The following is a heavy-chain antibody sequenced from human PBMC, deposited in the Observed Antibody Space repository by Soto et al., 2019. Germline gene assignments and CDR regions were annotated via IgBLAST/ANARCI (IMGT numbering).Heavy chain of an antibody. V-gene: IGHV3-23*01. D-gene: IGHD6-13*01. CDR1: GFTFSSYA. J-gene: IGHJ4*02. CDR3: TKENGYSSSWFEFDY. CDR2: ISGSGGST. Sequence: EVQLLESGGGLVQPGGSLRLSCAASGFTFSSYAMSLVRQAPGKGLEWVSAISGSGGSTYYADSVKGRFTISRENSKNTLYLQMNSLRAEDTAVYYCTKENGYSSSWFEFDYWGQGTLVTVSS.